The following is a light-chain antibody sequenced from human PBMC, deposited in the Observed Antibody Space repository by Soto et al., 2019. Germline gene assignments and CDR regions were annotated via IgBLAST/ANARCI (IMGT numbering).Light chain of an antibody. CDR2: AAS. V-gene: IGKV1-39*01. J-gene: IGKJ1*01. Sequence: DIRLTRLPNFLFASVGDGFTIICRASQGISNYLNCYQQKPGKAPRLLIYAASTLQSGAPSRFSGNGSGTDFTLTISSLHPEDFATFYCQQTYGMGTFGHGTKVDIK. CDR3: QQTYGMGT. CDR1: QGISNY.